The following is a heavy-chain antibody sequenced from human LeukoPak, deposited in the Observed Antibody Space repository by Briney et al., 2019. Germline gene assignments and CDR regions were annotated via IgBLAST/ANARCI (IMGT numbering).Heavy chain of an antibody. CDR2: INWSGGST. Sequence: RTGGSLRLSCTASGFAFDEHGMSWVRQVPGKGQEWVSGINWSGGSTGYADPLRGRFTISRDNAKNSLYLQMDSLRAEDTALYYCARAPITSPFYFDYWGQGTLVTVSS. CDR1: GFAFDEHG. V-gene: IGHV3-20*04. J-gene: IGHJ4*02. CDR3: ARAPITSPFYFDY. D-gene: IGHD2-2*01.